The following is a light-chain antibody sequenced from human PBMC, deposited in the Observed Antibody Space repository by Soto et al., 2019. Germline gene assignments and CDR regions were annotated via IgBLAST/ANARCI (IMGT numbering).Light chain of an antibody. V-gene: IGKV3-11*01. J-gene: IGKJ4*01. CDR3: QQRTNWRLT. CDR2: DAS. Sequence: EIVLTQSPATLSLSPGERATFSCRASQSVSSHLTWYQQKPGQAPRLLIYDASNRATGIPARFSGSGSGTDFTLTISSPAPEDFAVYYCQQRTNWRLTFGGGTKVEIK. CDR1: QSVSSH.